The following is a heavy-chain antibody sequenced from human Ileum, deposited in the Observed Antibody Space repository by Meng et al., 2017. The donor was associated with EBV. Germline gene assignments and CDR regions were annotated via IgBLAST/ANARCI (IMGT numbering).Heavy chain of an antibody. V-gene: IGHV1-69*06. J-gene: IGHJ4*02. CDR2: AIPVFGTP. CDR3: ARDQAMIRY. CDR1: GGTFTNYA. Sequence: QGLLVQSGAEVKKPGSSVKVTCKASGGTFTNYAINWVRQAPGQGLEWMGGAIPVFGTPNYAQKFQGRVTITADKSTNTAYMELYSLRSEDTAVYYCARDQAMIRYWGQGTLVTVSS. D-gene: IGHD3-10*01.